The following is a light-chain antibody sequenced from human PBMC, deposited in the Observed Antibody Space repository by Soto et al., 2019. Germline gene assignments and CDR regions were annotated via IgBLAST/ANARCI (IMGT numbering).Light chain of an antibody. V-gene: IGKV1-39*01. CDR3: QQSYSTSIT. CDR1: QSISSY. Sequence: DIQMTQSPSSLSASVGDRVTITCRARQSISSYLNWYQQKPGKAPKLLIYAASSLQSGVPSMFSGSGSGTYFTLTISSLQPEDFATYYCQQSYSTSITFGQGTRLEIK. J-gene: IGKJ5*01. CDR2: AAS.